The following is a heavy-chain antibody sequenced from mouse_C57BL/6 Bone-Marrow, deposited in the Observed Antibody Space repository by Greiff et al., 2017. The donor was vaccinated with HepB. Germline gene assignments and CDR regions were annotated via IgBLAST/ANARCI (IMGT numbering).Heavy chain of an antibody. Sequence: QVQLKESGAELARPGASVKLSCKASGYTFTSYGISWVKQRTGQGLEWIGEIYPRSGNTYYNEKFKGKATLTADKSSSTAYMELRSLTSEDSAVYFCAVDSSGYGAYWGQGTLVTVSA. D-gene: IGHD3-2*02. J-gene: IGHJ3*01. CDR3: AVDSSGYGAY. CDR1: GYTFTSYG. V-gene: IGHV1-81*01. CDR2: IYPRSGNT.